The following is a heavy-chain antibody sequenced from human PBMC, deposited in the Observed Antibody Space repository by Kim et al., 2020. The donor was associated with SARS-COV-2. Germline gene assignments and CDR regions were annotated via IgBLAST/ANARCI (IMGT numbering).Heavy chain of an antibody. CDR2: ISAGGAST. D-gene: IGHD6-19*01. J-gene: IGHJ4*02. CDR3: ARASTDSGRYILIDC. CDR1: GFTFTSYA. V-gene: IGHV3-23*01. Sequence: GGSLRLSCAASGFTFTSYAMIWVRQAPGEGLEWVSTISAGGASTFYTDSVKGRFTISRDNSRNTLYLQMNSLRAEDTAVYYCARASTDSGRYILIDCWGQGTLVTVTS.